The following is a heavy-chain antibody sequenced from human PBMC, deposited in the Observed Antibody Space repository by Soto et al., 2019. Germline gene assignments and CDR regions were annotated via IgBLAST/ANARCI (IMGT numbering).Heavy chain of an antibody. V-gene: IGHV1-8*01. Sequence: ASVKVSCKASVYTFTSYDINWVRQATGQGLEWMGWMNPNSGNTGYAQKFQGRVTMTRNTSISTAYMELSSLRSEDTAVYYCATGGELLPYYYYYGMDVWGQGTTVTVSS. CDR2: MNPNSGNT. J-gene: IGHJ6*02. CDR3: ATGGELLPYYYYYGMDV. D-gene: IGHD1-26*01. CDR1: VYTFTSYD.